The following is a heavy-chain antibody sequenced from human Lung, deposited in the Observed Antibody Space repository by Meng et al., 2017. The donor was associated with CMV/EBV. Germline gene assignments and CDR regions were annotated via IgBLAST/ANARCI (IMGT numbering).Heavy chain of an antibody. CDR1: GFTFSSYA. J-gene: IGHJ6*02. D-gene: IGHD3-22*01. CDR3: AKRGDSSGTYAMDV. CDR2: IRFDGTNK. Sequence: GGSLRLXCAASGFTFSSYAMHWVRQAPGKGLEWVANIRFDGTNKYHADSVKGRFTISRDNSRNTLYLQMNSLRAGDTAVYYCAKRGDSSGTYAMDVWGQGTTVXVSS. V-gene: IGHV3-30*02.